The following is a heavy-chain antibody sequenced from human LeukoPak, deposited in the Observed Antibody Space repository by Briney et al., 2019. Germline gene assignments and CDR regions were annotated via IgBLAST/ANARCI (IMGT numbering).Heavy chain of an antibody. CDR2: ISSSSSYI. V-gene: IGHV3-21*01. CDR1: GFTFSSYS. J-gene: IGHJ4*02. Sequence: PGGSLRLSCAASGFTFSSYSMNWVRQAPGKGLEWVPSISSSSSYIYYADSVKGRFTISRDNAKNSLYLQMNSLRAEDTAVYYRARPSPYCSGGSCYIPDWGQGTLVTVSS. CDR3: ARPSPYCSGGSCYIPD. D-gene: IGHD2-15*01.